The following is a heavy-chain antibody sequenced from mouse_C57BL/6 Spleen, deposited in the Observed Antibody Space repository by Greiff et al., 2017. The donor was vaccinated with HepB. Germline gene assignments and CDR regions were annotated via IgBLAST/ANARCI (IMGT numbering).Heavy chain of an antibody. D-gene: IGHD1-1*02. V-gene: IGHV3-8*01. CDR3: ARPDYGYWAFDV. CDR2: ISYSGST. Sequence: EVQLQESGPGLAKPSQTLSLTCYVTGYSITSDYLNWIRKCPGNKLEYMGYISYSGSTYYNQYLKSRITITRDTSKNKYYLQLNSLTTEDTATYYCARPDYGYWAFDVWGQGTTVTVSS. J-gene: IGHJ1*01. CDR1: GYSITSDY.